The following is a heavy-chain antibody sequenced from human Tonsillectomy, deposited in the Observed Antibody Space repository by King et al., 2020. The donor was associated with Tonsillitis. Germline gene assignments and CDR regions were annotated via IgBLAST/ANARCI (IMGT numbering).Heavy chain of an antibody. D-gene: IGHD3-10*01. Sequence: VQLVKSGAEVKKPGASVKVSCKASGYTFTNYGITWVRQAPGQGLEWRGWITAYNDNTIYAQQFQGRVTVTTATSTSTAYMGLRSLTSDDTAIYYCARDTPMVQGDDGMDVWGQGTPVTVSS. CDR3: ARDTPMVQGDDGMDV. CDR1: GYTFTNYG. J-gene: IGHJ6*02. V-gene: IGHV1-18*01. CDR2: ITAYNDNT.